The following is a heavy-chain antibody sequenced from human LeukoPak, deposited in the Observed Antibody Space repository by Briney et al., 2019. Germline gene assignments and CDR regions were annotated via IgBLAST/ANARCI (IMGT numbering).Heavy chain of an antibody. CDR3: ARSFLDYMDV. CDR1: GESINPYY. J-gene: IGHJ6*03. CDR2: IYKRGTT. V-gene: IGHV4-4*07. D-gene: IGHD2/OR15-2a*01. Sequence: PSETLSLTCTVSGESINPYYWNWIRQSAGKGLEWIGHIYKRGTTNFNPSLTSRVTMSLDTSRNQFSLKLRSVTAADTAVYFCARSFLDYMDVWGKGTTVTVSS.